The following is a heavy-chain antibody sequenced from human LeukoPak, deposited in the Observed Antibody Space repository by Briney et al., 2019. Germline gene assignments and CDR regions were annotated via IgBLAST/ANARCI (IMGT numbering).Heavy chain of an antibody. D-gene: IGHD6-19*01. CDR2: MNPNSGNT. V-gene: IGHV1-8*01. CDR1: GYTFTSYD. Sequence: ASVKVSCKASGYTFTSYDINWVRQAPGQGLEWMGWMNPNSGNTGYAQKFQGRVTMTSNTSISTAYMELSSLISEDTAVYYCARAIAVAGTLFLKCNWFDPWGQGTLVTVSS. CDR3: ARAIAVAGTLFLKCNWFDP. J-gene: IGHJ5*02.